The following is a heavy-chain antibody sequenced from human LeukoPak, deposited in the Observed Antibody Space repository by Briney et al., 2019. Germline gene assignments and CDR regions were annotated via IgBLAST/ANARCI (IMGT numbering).Heavy chain of an antibody. J-gene: IGHJ5*02. Sequence: GGSLRLSCAASGFTFSSYSMNWVRQAPGKGLEWVSYISSSSSTIYYADSVKGRFTISRDNAKNSLYLQMNSLRAEDTAVYYCARDSSGYHDNWFDPWGQGILVTVSS. V-gene: IGHV3-48*01. D-gene: IGHD3-22*01. CDR1: GFTFSSYS. CDR3: ARDSSGYHDNWFDP. CDR2: ISSSSSTI.